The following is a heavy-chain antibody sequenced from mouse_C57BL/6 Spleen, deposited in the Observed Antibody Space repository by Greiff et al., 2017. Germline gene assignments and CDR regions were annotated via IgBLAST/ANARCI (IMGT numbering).Heavy chain of an antibody. V-gene: IGHV1-64*01. Sequence: QVHVKQPGPELVKPGASVKLSCKASGYTFTSYWMHWVKQRPGQGLEWIGMIHPNSGSTNYNEKFKSKATLTVDKSSSTAYMQLSSLTSEDSAVYYCAREYSNYIAMDYWGQGTSVTVSS. CDR3: AREYSNYIAMDY. D-gene: IGHD2-5*01. CDR1: GYTFTSYW. CDR2: IHPNSGST. J-gene: IGHJ4*01.